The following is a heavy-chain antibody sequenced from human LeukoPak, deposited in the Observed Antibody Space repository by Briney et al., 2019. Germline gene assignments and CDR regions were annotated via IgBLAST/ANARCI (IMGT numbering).Heavy chain of an antibody. CDR1: GYTFTSYG. Sequence: RASVKVSCKASGYTFTSYGISWVRQAPGRGLEWMGWISAYNGNTNYAQKLQGRVTMTTDTSTSTAYMELSSLRSEDTAVYYCPRGRDGYNKEDYYYYMDVWGKGTTVTVS. CDR2: ISAYNGNT. J-gene: IGHJ6*03. CDR3: PRGRDGYNKEDYYYYMDV. V-gene: IGHV1-18*01. D-gene: IGHD5-24*01.